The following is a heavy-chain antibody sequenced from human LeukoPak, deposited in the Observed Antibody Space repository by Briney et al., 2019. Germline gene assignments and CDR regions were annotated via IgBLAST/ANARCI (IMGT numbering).Heavy chain of an antibody. CDR2: ISWNSGSI. J-gene: IGHJ4*02. CDR3: AKDIHLSKAVAGTGTFDY. CDR1: GFTFDDYA. D-gene: IGHD6-19*01. Sequence: GGSLRLSCAASGFTFDDYAMHWVRQAPGKGLEWVSGISWNSGSIGYADSVKGRFTISRDNAKNSLYLQMNSLRAEDTALYYCAKDIHLSKAVAGTGTFDYWGQGTLVTVSS. V-gene: IGHV3-9*01.